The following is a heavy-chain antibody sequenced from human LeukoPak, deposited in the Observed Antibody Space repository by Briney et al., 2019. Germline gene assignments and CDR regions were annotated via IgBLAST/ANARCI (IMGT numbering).Heavy chain of an antibody. CDR2: IYSGGST. Sequence: GGSLRLPCAASGFTVSSNYMSWVRQAPGKGLEWVSVIYSGGSTYYADSVKGRFTISRDNSKNTLYLQMNSLRAEETAVYYCARDGSFGYDLYYFDYWGQGTLVTVSS. J-gene: IGHJ4*02. V-gene: IGHV3-66*01. CDR3: ARDGSFGYDLYYFDY. CDR1: GFTVSSNY. D-gene: IGHD5-12*01.